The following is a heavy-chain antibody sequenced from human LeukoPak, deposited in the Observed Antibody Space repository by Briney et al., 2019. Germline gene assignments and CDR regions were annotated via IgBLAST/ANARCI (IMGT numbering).Heavy chain of an antibody. D-gene: IGHD6-13*01. CDR1: GGSISSSSYY. CDR2: IHYSGST. J-gene: IGHJ4*02. Sequence: SETLSLTCTVSGGSISSSSYYWGWIRQPPGKGLEWIGSIHYSGSTNYNPSLKSRVTISVDTSKNQFSLKLSSVTAADTAVYYCARPLAAARWLPLGYWGQGTLVTVSS. CDR3: ARPLAAARWLPLGY. V-gene: IGHV4-39*07.